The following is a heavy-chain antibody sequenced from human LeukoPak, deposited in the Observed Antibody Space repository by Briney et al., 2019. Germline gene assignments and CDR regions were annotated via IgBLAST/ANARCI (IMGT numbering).Heavy chain of an antibody. CDR3: AREISSWYRTEGRFDP. J-gene: IGHJ5*02. Sequence: GGSLRLSCAASGFTFSRYWMSWVRQAPGKGLEWVANIKQDGSEKYYVDSVRGRFTMSRDNAKSSLYLQMNSLRVEDTAVYYCAREISSWYRTEGRFDPWRQGTLVTVSS. V-gene: IGHV3-7*01. D-gene: IGHD6-13*01. CDR2: IKQDGSEK. CDR1: GFTFSRYW.